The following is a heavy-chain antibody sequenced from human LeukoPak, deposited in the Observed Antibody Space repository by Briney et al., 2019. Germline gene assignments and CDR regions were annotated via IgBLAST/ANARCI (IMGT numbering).Heavy chain of an antibody. CDR3: ARDPGSGYEEHFDY. D-gene: IGHD5-12*01. CDR2: IIPIFGTA. CDR1: GGTFSYYA. V-gene: IGHV1-69*06. J-gene: IGHJ4*02. Sequence: SVKVSCKASGGTFSYYAITWVRQAPGQGLEWMGGIIPIFGTANYAQKFQGRVTITADTSTSTAYMELSSLRSEDTAVYYCARDPGSGYEEHFDYWGQGTLVTVSS.